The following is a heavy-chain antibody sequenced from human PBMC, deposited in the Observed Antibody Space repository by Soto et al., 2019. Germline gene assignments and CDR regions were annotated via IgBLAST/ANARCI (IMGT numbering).Heavy chain of an antibody. J-gene: IGHJ5*02. V-gene: IGHV1-2*02. CDR1: GYTFNDHY. D-gene: IGHD3-3*01. CDR3: AKVVIPSTPAYTWLAP. CDR2: MNPNSGVT. Sequence: ASVKVSCKASGYTFNDHYIHWVGPAPGQGREWMVWMNPNSGVTNYGQKFQGRVAMTRDTAISTAYMELSGLRSDDTAVYYCAKVVIPSTPAYTWLAPWGQGTLVTVSS.